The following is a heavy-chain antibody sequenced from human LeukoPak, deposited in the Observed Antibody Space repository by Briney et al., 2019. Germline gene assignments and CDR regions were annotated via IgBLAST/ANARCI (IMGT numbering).Heavy chain of an antibody. CDR1: GFTFSSYW. J-gene: IGHJ5*02. D-gene: IGHD3-9*01. CDR2: IRQDGSEK. CDR3: ARGGQVLRYFDWLSHDNWFDP. Sequence: GGSLRLSCAASGFTFSSYWMYWVRQAPGEGLEWVANIRQDGSEKYYVDSVKGRFTISRDNAKNSLYLQMNSLRAEDTAVYYCARGGQVLRYFDWLSHDNWFDPWGQGTLVTVSS. V-gene: IGHV3-7*03.